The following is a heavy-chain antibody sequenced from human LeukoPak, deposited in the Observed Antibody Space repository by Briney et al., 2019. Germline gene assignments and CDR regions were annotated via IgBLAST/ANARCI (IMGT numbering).Heavy chain of an antibody. D-gene: IGHD3-10*01. J-gene: IGHJ3*02. V-gene: IGHV1-18*01. CDR2: ISAYNGNT. Sequence: ASVKVSCKASGYTFTSYGISWVRQAPGQGLEWMGWISAYNGNTNYAQKFQGRVTITADESTSTAYMELSSLRSEDTAVYYCARDRVIAPSRENAFDIWGQGTMVTVSS. CDR1: GYTFTSYG. CDR3: ARDRVIAPSRENAFDI.